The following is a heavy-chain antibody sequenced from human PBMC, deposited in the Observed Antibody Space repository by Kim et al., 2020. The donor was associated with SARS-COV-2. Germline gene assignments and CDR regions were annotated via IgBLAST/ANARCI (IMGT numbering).Heavy chain of an antibody. V-gene: IGHV4-59*13. Sequence: SETLSLTCTVSVGSISSYYWSWIRQPPGKGLEWIGYIYYSGSTNYNPSLKSRVTISVDTSKNQFSLKLSSVTAADTAVYYCASLREPSGWRAFDIWGQGTMVTVSS. CDR3: ASLREPSGWRAFDI. CDR1: VGSISSYY. CDR2: IYYSGST. J-gene: IGHJ3*02. D-gene: IGHD6-19*01.